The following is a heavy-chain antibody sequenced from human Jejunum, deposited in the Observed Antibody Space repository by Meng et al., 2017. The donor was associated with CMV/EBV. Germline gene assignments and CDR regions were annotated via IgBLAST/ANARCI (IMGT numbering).Heavy chain of an antibody. V-gene: IGHV6-1*01. CDR3: ARDWGDVRGGFDF. D-gene: IGHD3-10*02. CDR2: TYYRSKYYN. Sequence: QLQRHPDRPSHLTPSQSLLRTSALSRDCVSSNSAAWTWIRQSQSRALEWLGRTYYRSKYYNDYALSVKTQITINPDTSKNQFPLQLNSVTPEDTAIYYCARDWGDVRGGFDFWGQGTLVTVSS. J-gene: IGHJ4*02. CDR1: RDCVSSNSAA.